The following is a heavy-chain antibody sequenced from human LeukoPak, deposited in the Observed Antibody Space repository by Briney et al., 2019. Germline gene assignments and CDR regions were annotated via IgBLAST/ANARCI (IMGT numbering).Heavy chain of an antibody. CDR1: GFTFSGYW. D-gene: IGHD3-22*01. CDR2: IKQDGSEK. V-gene: IGHV3-7*01. CDR3: ARDRAIVVD. Sequence: GSLRLSCAASGFTFSGYWMTWVRQAPGKGLEWVANIKQDGSEKYYVDSVKGRFTISRDNAKNSLYLQMNSLRAEDTAVYYCARDRAIVVDWGQGTLVTVSS. J-gene: IGHJ4*02.